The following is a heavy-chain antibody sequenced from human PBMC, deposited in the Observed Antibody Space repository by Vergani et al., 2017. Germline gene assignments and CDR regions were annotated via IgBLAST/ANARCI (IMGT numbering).Heavy chain of an antibody. CDR3: ARGGGLRFLEWFAFDY. CDR1: NDSVSNTFYY. CDR2: IYYSGST. D-gene: IGHD3-3*01. Sequence: QVQLQESGPGLVKPSETLSLTCTVSNDSVSNTFYYWGWIRQTPGKGLEWIGYIYYSGSTNYNPSLKSRVTISVDTSKNQFSLKLSSVTAADTAVYYCARGGGLRFLEWFAFDYWGQGTLVTVSS. V-gene: IGHV4-61*01. J-gene: IGHJ4*02.